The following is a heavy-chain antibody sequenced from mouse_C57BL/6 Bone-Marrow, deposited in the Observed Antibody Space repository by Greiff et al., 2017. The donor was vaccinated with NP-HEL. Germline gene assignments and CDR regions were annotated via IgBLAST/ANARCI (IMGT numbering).Heavy chain of an antibody. CDR1: GYTFTSYW. CDR3: ESKSIYYGTTWFAY. Sequence: QVQLQQPGAELVKPGASVKLSCKASGYTFTSYWMHWVKQRPGQGLEWIGMIHPNSGSTNYNEKFKSKATLTADKSSSTAYMQLSSLTSEDSAVYYCESKSIYYGTTWFAYWGQGTLVTVSA. V-gene: IGHV1-64*01. D-gene: IGHD2-1*01. CDR2: IHPNSGST. J-gene: IGHJ3*01.